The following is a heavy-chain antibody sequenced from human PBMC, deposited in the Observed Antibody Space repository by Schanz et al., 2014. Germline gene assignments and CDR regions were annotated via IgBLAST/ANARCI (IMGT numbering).Heavy chain of an antibody. Sequence: QVLQVQSGSELKKPGTSVKVSCKASGYTFTNFYIHWVRQAPGQGLEWVGIINPSEGGTSFPQKFKDRLTMTRDTSTSTFYMELSSLRSEDTAVYYCAGAFDSSGYYFDYWGQGTLVTVSS. CDR3: AGAFDSSGYYFDY. J-gene: IGHJ4*02. V-gene: IGHV1-46*03. CDR1: GYTFTNFY. CDR2: INPSEGGT. D-gene: IGHD3-22*01.